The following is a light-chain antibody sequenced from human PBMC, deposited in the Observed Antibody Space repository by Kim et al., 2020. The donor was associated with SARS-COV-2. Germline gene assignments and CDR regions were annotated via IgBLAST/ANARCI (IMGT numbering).Light chain of an antibody. CDR1: QGSSTW. J-gene: IGKJ4*02. V-gene: IGKV1-12*01. CDR2: TAS. Sequence: ADVGDRVTSTCRASQGSSTWLAWYKQKPGNAPKLVVYTASSLQSGVPSRFGGSGSGTVFTLTINSLQPEDFAASFCQQANSFPLTFGGGTKVDIK. CDR3: QQANSFPLT.